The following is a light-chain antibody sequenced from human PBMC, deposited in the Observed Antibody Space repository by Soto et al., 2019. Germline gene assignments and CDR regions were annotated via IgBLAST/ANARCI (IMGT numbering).Light chain of an antibody. Sequence: DLVMTQSPLSIPVNPGEPASLSCRSSQSLLHSNGYNYLDWYLQKPGQSPQLLIYLGSNRASGVPDRFSGSGSGTDFTLKISRVEAEDVGVYYCMQPLQSWTGGQGTKLEIK. V-gene: IGKV2-28*01. CDR2: LGS. CDR1: QSLLHSNGYNY. J-gene: IGKJ1*01. CDR3: MQPLQSWT.